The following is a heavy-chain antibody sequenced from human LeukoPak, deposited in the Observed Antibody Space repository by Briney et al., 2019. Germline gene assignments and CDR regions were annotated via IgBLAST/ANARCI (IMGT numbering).Heavy chain of an antibody. J-gene: IGHJ5*02. V-gene: IGHV1-69*04. CDR2: IIPILGIA. CDR3: ARDRADENWFDP. D-gene: IGHD5-24*01. CDR1: GGTFSSYA. Sequence: SVKVSCKASGGTFSSYAISWVRQAPGQGLEWMGRIIPILGIANYAQKFQGRVTITADKSTSTAYMELSSLRSEDTAVYYCARDRADENWFDPWGQGTLATVSS.